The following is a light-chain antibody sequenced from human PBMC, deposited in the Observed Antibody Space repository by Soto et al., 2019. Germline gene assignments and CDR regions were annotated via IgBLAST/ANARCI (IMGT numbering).Light chain of an antibody. CDR1: QSISSW. CDR3: QQYNSYWT. J-gene: IGKJ1*01. V-gene: IGKV1-5*03. Sequence: DIQMTQSPSTLSASVGDRVTITCRASQSISSWLAWYQQKPGQAPKLLIYKASSLESGVPSRFSGSGSGTELTLPNSSVPPDDVATYSCQQYNSYWTFGQGTKVEIK. CDR2: KAS.